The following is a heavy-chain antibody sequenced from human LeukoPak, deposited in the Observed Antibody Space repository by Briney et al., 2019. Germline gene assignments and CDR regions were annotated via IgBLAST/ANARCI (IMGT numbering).Heavy chain of an antibody. J-gene: IGHJ4*02. CDR1: GLIFSEAW. V-gene: IGHV3-15*01. Sequence: GGSLRLSCVASGLIFSEAWMTWVRQAPGKGLEWVGRIKSKTHGGTTDYAVSVKGRFTISRDDSKNTVYPQMNSLKSEDTAVYYCSWTSVGADGLDYWGQGTLVTVSS. CDR2: IKSKTHGGTT. CDR3: SWTSVGADGLDY. D-gene: IGHD1-26*01.